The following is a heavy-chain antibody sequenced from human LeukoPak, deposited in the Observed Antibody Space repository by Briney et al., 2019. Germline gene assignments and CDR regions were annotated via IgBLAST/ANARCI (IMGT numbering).Heavy chain of an antibody. Sequence: GASVKVSCKASGYTFTNYGISWVRQAPGQGLEWMGWISAYNGNTNYAQKLQGRVTMTRDMSTSTVYMELSSLRSEDTAVYYCARGDSGYYYYMDVWGKGTTVTVSS. CDR3: ARGDSGYYYYMDV. CDR1: GYTFTNYG. J-gene: IGHJ6*03. V-gene: IGHV1-18*01. D-gene: IGHD3/OR15-3a*01. CDR2: ISAYNGNT.